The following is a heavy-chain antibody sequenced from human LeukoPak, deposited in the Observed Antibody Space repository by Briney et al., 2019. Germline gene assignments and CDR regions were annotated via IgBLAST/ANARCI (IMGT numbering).Heavy chain of an antibody. J-gene: IGHJ6*02. CDR3: ARGKDYGDSQRGYYYYGMDV. V-gene: IGHV3-66*01. CDR1: GFTVSSNY. CDR2: IYSGGST. Sequence: PGGSLRLSCAAYGFTVSSNYMSWVRQAPGKGLEWVSVIYSGGSTYYADSVKGRFTISRDNSKNTLYLQMNSLRAEDTAVYYCARGKDYGDSQRGYYYYGMDVWGQGTTVTVSS. D-gene: IGHD4-17*01.